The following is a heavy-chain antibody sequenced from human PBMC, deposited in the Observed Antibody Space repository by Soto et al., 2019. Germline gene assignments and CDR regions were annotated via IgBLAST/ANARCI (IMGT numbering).Heavy chain of an antibody. J-gene: IGHJ5*02. Sequence: SETLSLTCTVSGGSVNNGNYYWSWIRQPPGKELEWIGYVYYTGSTYSNPSLKSRLTLTIDTSKNQFSLNLTSVTAADTAVYYCARDLRGFRGRSGLLNWFDPWGQGALVTVSS. CDR1: GGSVNNGNYY. V-gene: IGHV4-61*01. D-gene: IGHD2-21*01. CDR2: VYYTGST. CDR3: ARDLRGFRGRSGLLNWFDP.